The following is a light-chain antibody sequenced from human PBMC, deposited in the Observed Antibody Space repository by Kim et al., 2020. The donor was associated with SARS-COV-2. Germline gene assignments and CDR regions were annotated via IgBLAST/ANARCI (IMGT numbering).Light chain of an antibody. CDR2: DAS. CDR1: QDSKRY. V-gene: IGKV1-33*01. J-gene: IGKJ4*01. Sequence: SASVGDIVTITRQASQDSKRYLNWNQQKPGKAPKRLNYDASNLEPGVPSRFSGSGSGTDFIFPITSLQPEDIATYYCQQYLNFLSFGGGTKVGIK. CDR3: QQYLNFLS.